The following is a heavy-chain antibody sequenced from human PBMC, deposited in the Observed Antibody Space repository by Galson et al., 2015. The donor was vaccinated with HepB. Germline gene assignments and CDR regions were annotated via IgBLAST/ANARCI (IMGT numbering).Heavy chain of an antibody. CDR2: IKQDGSEK. CDR3: ARVNNYGYFDY. Sequence: SLRLSCAASGFTFSNFWMTWVRQAPGKGLEWVANIKQDGSEKYYVDSVKGRFTISRDNAKNSLYLQMNSLRVEDTAVYYCARVNNYGYFDYWGQGTLVTVSS. CDR1: GFTFSNFW. D-gene: IGHD4-17*01. J-gene: IGHJ4*02. V-gene: IGHV3-7*01.